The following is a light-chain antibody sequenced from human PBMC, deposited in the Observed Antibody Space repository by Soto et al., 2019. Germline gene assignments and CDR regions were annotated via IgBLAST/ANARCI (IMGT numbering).Light chain of an antibody. Sequence: DIQMTQSPSTLSPSVGDRVTITCRASQNIVNWLAWYQQKPGKAPKILIYGASTLERGVPSRFSGSGSGTEFTLTITNLQPDDFATYYCQQYNTYSVTFGQGTRL. V-gene: IGKV1-5*01. J-gene: IGKJ5*01. CDR3: QQYNTYSVT. CDR2: GAS. CDR1: QNIVNW.